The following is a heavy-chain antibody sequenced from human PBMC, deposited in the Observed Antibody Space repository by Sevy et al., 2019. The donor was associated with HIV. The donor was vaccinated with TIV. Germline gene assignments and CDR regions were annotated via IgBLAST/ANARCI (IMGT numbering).Heavy chain of an antibody. Sequence: SQTLSLTCAISGDSVSSNSPAWNWIRQSPSRGLEWLGRTYYRSKWYNDYAVSVKSRITNNPHTSKNQFSLQLNSVTPEDTAVYYCARGWLRSGFDIWGQGTMVTVSS. V-gene: IGHV6-1*01. D-gene: IGHD5-12*01. CDR1: GDSVSSNSPA. J-gene: IGHJ3*02. CDR2: TYYRSKWYN. CDR3: ARGWLRSGFDI.